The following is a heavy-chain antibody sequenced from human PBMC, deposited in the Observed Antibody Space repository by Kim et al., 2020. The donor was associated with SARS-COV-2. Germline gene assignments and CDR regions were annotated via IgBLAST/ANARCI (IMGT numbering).Heavy chain of an antibody. V-gene: IGHV3-7*03. D-gene: IGHD3-22*01. Sequence: GGSLRLSCAASGFTFSSYWMSWVRQAPGKGLEWVANIKQDGSEKYYVDSVKGRFTISRDNAKNSLYLQMNSLRAEYTAVYYCARDSSGYYGGAYYYGMDVWGQGTTVTVSS. CDR3: ARDSSGYYGGAYYYGMDV. J-gene: IGHJ6*02. CDR2: IKQDGSEK. CDR1: GFTFSSYW.